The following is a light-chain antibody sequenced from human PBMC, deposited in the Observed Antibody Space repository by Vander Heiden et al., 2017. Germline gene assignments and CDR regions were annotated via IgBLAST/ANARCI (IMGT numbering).Light chain of an antibody. J-gene: IGKJ2*01. CDR1: QDITKY. CDR3: QQYKALLT. V-gene: IGKV1-33*01. Sequence: DIQITQSPSSLSASVGDRVTITCQASQDITKYLNWYQQKSGKAPKLLIYDTFNLETGVPSRFSGSGSGTDFSFTISSLQPEDTATYYCQQYKALLTFGQGTKLEIK. CDR2: DTF.